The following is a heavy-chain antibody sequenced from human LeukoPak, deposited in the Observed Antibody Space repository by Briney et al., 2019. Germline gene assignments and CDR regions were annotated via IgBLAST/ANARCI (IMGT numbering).Heavy chain of an antibody. D-gene: IGHD2-21*01. CDR2: ISYDGSNK. J-gene: IGHJ4*02. Sequence: GGSLRLSCAASGFTFSSYGMHWVRQAPGKGLEWVAVISYDGSNKYYADSVKGRFTISRDNSKNTLFLQMNSLRAEDSAVYYCAKDYVVGSIDYWGQGTLVTVSS. CDR3: AKDYVVGSIDY. CDR1: GFTFSSYG. V-gene: IGHV3-30*18.